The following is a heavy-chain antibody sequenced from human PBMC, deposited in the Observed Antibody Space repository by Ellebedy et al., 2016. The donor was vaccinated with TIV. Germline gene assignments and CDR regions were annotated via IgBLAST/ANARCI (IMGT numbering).Heavy chain of an antibody. J-gene: IGHJ4*02. CDR2: IYYTGYT. CDR3: ARGYCGGGSCYWGDY. V-gene: IGHV4-39*07. CDR1: GGSISTTRYY. D-gene: IGHD2-15*01. Sequence: MPSETLSLTCTVSGGSISTTRYYWGWIRQPPGKGLEWIGSIYYTGYTYYNPSLKSRTTISVDTSKNQFSLKLSSVTAADTAIYYCARGYCGGGSCYWGDYWGQGTLVTVSS.